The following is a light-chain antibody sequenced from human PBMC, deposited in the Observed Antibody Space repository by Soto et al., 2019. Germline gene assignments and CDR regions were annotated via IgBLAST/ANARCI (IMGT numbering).Light chain of an antibody. V-gene: IGKV3-20*01. CDR2: GAS. J-gene: IGKJ1*01. Sequence: EIVWTQSPGTLSLSPGERATVSCRASQSVSSSYLAWYQQKPGQAPRLLIYGASSRATGIPDRFSGSGSGTDFTLTISRLEPEDFAVYYCQQYGSSPRTFGQGTKVDI. CDR1: QSVSSSY. CDR3: QQYGSSPRT.